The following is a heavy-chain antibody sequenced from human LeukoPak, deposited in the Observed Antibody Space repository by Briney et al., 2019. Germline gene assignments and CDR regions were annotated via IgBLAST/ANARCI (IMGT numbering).Heavy chain of an antibody. CDR3: ARDLCSGGSCSDY. D-gene: IGHD2-15*01. CDR1: GFTFSSYH. Sequence: PGGSLRLSCAASGFTFSSYHMNWVRQAPGKGLEWVSHISRSGHSIYYTDSVKGRFTISRDNAKNSLYLQMNSLRAEDTAIYYCARDLCSGGSCSDYWGQGTLVTVSS. J-gene: IGHJ4*02. CDR2: ISRSGHSI. V-gene: IGHV3-48*03.